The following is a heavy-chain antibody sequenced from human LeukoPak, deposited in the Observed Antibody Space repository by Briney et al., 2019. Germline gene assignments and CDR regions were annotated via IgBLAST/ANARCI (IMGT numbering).Heavy chain of an antibody. J-gene: IGHJ6*04. CDR2: INKDGGGI. Sequence: RPGGSLRLSCAVSGFPFSNSWMYWVRQAPGKGLGGVANINKDGGGISYVDSVKGRFIISRDNARNSLYLQMNSLRVEDTAVYFCAGGNSMDVWGKGTAVTVSS. CDR1: GFPFSNSW. CDR3: AGGNSMDV. D-gene: IGHD1/OR15-1a*01. V-gene: IGHV3-7*03.